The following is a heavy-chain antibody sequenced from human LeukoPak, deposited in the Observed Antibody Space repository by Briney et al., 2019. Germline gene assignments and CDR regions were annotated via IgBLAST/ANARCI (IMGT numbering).Heavy chain of an antibody. CDR1: GGSISSYY. CDR2: IYTRGST. Sequence: SETLSLTCTVSGGSISSYYWSWIRQPAGKGLEWIGRIYTRGSTNYNPSLKSRVTMSVDTSKNQFSLKLSSVTAADTAVYYCARLPAAAPTRWFDPWGQGSLVTVSS. V-gene: IGHV4-4*07. CDR3: ARLPAAAPTRWFDP. D-gene: IGHD2-2*01. J-gene: IGHJ5*02.